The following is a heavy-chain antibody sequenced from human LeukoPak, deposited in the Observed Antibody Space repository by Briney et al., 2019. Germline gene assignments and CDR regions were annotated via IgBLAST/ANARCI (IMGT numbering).Heavy chain of an antibody. V-gene: IGHV3-30*02. CDR3: ATRPMYYYDSSGYPPFDY. D-gene: IGHD3-22*01. J-gene: IGHJ4*02. CDR1: GFTFNTYG. CDR2: IPYNGRNE. Sequence: GGSLRLSCAASGFTFNTYGMHWVRQAPGKGLEWVTFIPYNGRNEYYADSVKGRFTISRDISKNTLYLQMDSLRTEDTAVYYCATRPMYYYDSSGYPPFDYWGQGTLVTVSS.